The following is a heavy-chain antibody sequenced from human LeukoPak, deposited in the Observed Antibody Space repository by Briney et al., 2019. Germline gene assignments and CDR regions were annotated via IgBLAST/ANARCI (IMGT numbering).Heavy chain of an antibody. CDR2: IVHGGSA. V-gene: IGHV4-34*01. CDR1: AGSFSGYS. J-gene: IGHJ4*02. Sequence: PSETLSLTCAVYAGSFSGYSWNWIRQLPGKGLEWIGEIVHGGSANYNPSLKSRVTISVDTPKNQFSLRLSSLTAADTAVYYCARGRVVAASFRFWGQGTLVTVSS. CDR3: ARGRVVAASFRF. D-gene: IGHD6-25*01.